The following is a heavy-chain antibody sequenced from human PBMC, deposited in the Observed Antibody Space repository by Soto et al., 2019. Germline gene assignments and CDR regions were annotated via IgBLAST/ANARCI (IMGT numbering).Heavy chain of an antibody. CDR3: ARDPSPYYFDD. V-gene: IGHV3-30-3*01. Sequence: QVQLVESGGGVVQPGRSLRLSCAASGFTYSSYAMHWVRQAPGKGLEWVAVISYDGSNKYYADSVKGRFTISRDNSKNTLYLQMNSLRAEDTAVYYCARDPSPYYFDDWGQGSLVPVCS. CDR1: GFTYSSYA. J-gene: IGHJ4*02. CDR2: ISYDGSNK.